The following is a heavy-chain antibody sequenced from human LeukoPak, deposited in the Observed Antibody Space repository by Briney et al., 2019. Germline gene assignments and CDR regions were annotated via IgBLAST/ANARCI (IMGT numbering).Heavy chain of an antibody. CDR3: ARCRYSGSYLSRHFDY. Sequence: SETLSLTCTVSGGSISSGSYYWSWIRQPPGKGLEWIGEINHSGSTNYNPSLKSRVTISVDTSKNQFSLKLSSVTAADTAVYYCARCRYSGSYLSRHFDYWGQGTLVTVSS. V-gene: IGHV4-39*07. D-gene: IGHD1-26*01. CDR2: INHSGST. J-gene: IGHJ4*02. CDR1: GGSISSGSYY.